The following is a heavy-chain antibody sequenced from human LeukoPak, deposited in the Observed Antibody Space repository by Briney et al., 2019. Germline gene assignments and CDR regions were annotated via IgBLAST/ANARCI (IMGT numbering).Heavy chain of an antibody. D-gene: IGHD2-15*01. CDR1: GFTFSNFW. J-gene: IGHJ4*02. CDR2: INSDGGTT. V-gene: IGHV3-74*01. CDR3: ASGYCSGGSCHTTNSPFDY. Sequence: GGSLRLSCAASGFTFSNFWMHWVRHAPGKGLVWVSRINSDGGTTSYADSVKGRFTISRDNAKNTLYLQMNSLRAEDTALYYCASGYCSGGSCHTTNSPFDYWGQGTLVTVSS.